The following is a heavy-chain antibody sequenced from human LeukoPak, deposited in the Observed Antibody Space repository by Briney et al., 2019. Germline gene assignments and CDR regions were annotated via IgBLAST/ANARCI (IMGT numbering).Heavy chain of an antibody. J-gene: IGHJ4*02. CDR3: ARDGEYGTGSYYRGCFDY. D-gene: IGHD3-10*01. V-gene: IGHV1-2*02. CDR1: GYTFTDYY. CDR2: IYPNSGGT. Sequence: GASVKVSFKASGYTFTDYYMHWVRQAPGQGLEWMGWIYPNSGGTNYAQNFQGRVTMTRDTSISTAYMGLSRLRSDDTAVYYCARDGEYGTGSYYRGCFDYWGQGTLVTVSS.